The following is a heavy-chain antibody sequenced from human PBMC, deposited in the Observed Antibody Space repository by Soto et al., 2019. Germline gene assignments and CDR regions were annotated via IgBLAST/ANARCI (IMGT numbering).Heavy chain of an antibody. Sequence: PGGSLRLSCAASGFTFLDYAVHWVRQAPGKGLEWVSGISWNSDNIAYADSVKGRFTMSRDNAKNSLFLQMNSLRPEDTALYYCAKGRGYTYNGGSALDYWGQGTLVTVS. D-gene: IGHD5-18*01. CDR2: ISWNSDNI. J-gene: IGHJ4*02. V-gene: IGHV3-9*01. CDR3: AKGRGYTYNGGSALDY. CDR1: GFTFLDYA.